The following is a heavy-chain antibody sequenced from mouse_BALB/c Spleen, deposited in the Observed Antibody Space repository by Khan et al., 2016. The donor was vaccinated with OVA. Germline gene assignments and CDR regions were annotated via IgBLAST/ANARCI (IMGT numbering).Heavy chain of an antibody. Sequence: VQLKESGPGLVKPSQSLSLTCTVTGYSITSDYAWNWIRQFPGNKLEWMGYINYSGATGYLPSLKSRISITRDTSKNQFFLQLNSVTTEDSATYYCARWFTYWGQGTLVTVS. V-gene: IGHV3-2*02. CDR1: GYSITSDYA. CDR2: INYSGAT. CDR3: ARWFTY. J-gene: IGHJ3*01.